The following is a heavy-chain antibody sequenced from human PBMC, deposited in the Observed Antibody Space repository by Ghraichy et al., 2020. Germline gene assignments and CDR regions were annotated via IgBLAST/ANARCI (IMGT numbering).Heavy chain of an antibody. Sequence: WGSLRLSCAASGFSLSSHCMYWVRQAPGKGLVWVSGINGEESITVYADSVKGRFTISRDNAKNTLFLQMNSLRVEDTAVYYCARNSWYAFDSWGQGTLVTVSS. V-gene: IGHV3-74*01. D-gene: IGHD6-13*01. J-gene: IGHJ4*02. CDR3: ARNSWYAFDS. CDR1: GFSLSSHC. CDR2: INGEESIT.